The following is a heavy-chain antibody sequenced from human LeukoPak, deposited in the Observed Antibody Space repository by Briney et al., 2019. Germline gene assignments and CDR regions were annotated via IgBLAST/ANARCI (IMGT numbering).Heavy chain of an antibody. CDR2: IRVGGSST. CDR3: AKVLGSSSWYSLGS. V-gene: IGHV3-43*02. J-gene: IGHJ5*02. CDR1: GFTFDNYA. Sequence: GGSLRLSCAASGFTFDNYAMHWVRQAPGKGLECVSLIRVGGSSTSYAESVKGRFTISRDNNKGSLYLQMNSLTTEDTALYYCAKVLGSSSWYSLGSWGQGTLVTVSS. D-gene: IGHD6-13*01.